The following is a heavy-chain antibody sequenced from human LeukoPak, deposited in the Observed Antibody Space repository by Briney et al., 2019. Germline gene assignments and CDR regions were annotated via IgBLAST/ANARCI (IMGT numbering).Heavy chain of an antibody. CDR1: GGSISSYY. Sequence: PSETLSLTCTVSGGSISSYYWSWIRQPAGKGLEWIGRIYTSGSTNYNPSLKSRVTMSVDTSKNQFSLKLSSVTAADTAMYYCARDVWVFDSYDFWSGYPKYNWFDPWGQGTLVTVSS. CDR3: ARDVWVFDSYDFWSGYPKYNWFDP. V-gene: IGHV4-4*07. D-gene: IGHD3-3*01. CDR2: IYTSGST. J-gene: IGHJ5*02.